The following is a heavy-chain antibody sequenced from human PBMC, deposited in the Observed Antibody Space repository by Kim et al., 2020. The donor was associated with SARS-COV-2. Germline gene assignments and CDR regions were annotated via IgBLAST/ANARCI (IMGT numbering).Heavy chain of an antibody. CDR2: INAGNGNT. V-gene: IGHV1-3*01. D-gene: IGHD3-10*01. CDR1: GYTFTSYA. Sequence: ASVKVSCKPSGYTFTSYAMHWVRQAPGQRLEWMGWINAGNGNTKYSQKFQGRVTITRDTSASTAYMELSSLRSEDTAVYYCARNYYGSGIPLFDPWGQGTLVTVSS. J-gene: IGHJ5*02. CDR3: ARNYYGSGIPLFDP.